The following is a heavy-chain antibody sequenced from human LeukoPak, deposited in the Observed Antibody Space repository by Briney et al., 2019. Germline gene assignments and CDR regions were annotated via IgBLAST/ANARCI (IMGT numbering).Heavy chain of an antibody. J-gene: IGHJ1*01. CDR3: ARGPWGYCSGGSCYSVYFQH. CDR1: GGSFSGYY. V-gene: IGHV4-34*01. Sequence: KPSETLSLTCAVYGGSFSGYYWSWIRQPPGKGLEWIGEINHSGSTNYNPSLKSRVTISVATSKNQFSLKLSSVTAADTAVYYCARGPWGYCSGGSCYSVYFQHWGRGTLVTVSS. D-gene: IGHD2-15*01. CDR2: INHSGST.